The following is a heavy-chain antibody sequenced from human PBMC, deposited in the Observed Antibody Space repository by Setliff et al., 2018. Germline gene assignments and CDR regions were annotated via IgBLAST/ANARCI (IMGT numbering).Heavy chain of an antibody. CDR2: IKSKTDGGTT. D-gene: IGHD6-19*01. Sequence: PGGSLRLSCAASGFTFSNAWMSWVRQAPGKGLEWVGRIKSKTDGGTTEYAASVKGRFTISRDDSKSIAYLQMNSLKTEDTAVYYCTRASSIAVAGSSVWGQGTLVTVSS. V-gene: IGHV3-15*01. CDR1: GFTFSNAW. CDR3: TRASSIAVAGSSV. J-gene: IGHJ4*02.